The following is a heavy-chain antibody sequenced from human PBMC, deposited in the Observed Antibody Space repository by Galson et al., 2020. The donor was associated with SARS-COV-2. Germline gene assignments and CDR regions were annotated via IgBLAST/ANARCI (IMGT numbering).Heavy chain of an antibody. V-gene: IGHV4-34*01. CDR2: INLSGRT. CDR1: GGSFSGYS. Sequence: SQTLSLTCAVFGGSFSGYSWTWIRQPPGKGLEWIGEINLSGRTRYNPSLKSRVSMPVGTSKNQFSLRLSSVTAADTAVYYCARGFDGLYDSSGFFGLGVFFYYGLDVWGQGTTVSVSS. CDR3: ARGFDGLYDSSGFFGLGVFFYYGLDV. D-gene: IGHD3-22*01. J-gene: IGHJ6*02.